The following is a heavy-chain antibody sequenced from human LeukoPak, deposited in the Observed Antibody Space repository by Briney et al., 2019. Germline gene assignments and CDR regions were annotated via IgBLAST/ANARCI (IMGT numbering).Heavy chain of an antibody. Sequence: ASVKVSCKASGYTFTGYDMHWVRQAPGQGLEWMGWINPNSGRTNYAQKFQGRVTMTRDTSISTAYMELSRLRSDDTAVYYCARDMWDYVWGSYSNVDYWGQGTLVTVSS. V-gene: IGHV1-2*02. D-gene: IGHD3-16*01. CDR3: ARDMWDYVWGSYSNVDY. J-gene: IGHJ4*02. CDR2: INPNSGRT. CDR1: GYTFTGYD.